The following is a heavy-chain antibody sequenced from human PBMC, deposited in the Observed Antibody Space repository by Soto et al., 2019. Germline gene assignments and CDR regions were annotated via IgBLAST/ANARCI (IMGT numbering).Heavy chain of an antibody. J-gene: IGHJ4*02. D-gene: IGHD5-18*01. CDR2: ISYDGSLQ. Sequence: QAQLVESGGGVVQPGRSLRLSCAVSRFAFSSYGMHWVRQAPGTELEWVAVISYDGSLQHYADSVKGRFTISRDNSKNMVLLQMSSLRAEDTPVYYCVSDRGYGHASVPYSWGQGTLVSVSS. V-gene: IGHV3-30*03. CDR3: VSDRGYGHASVPYS. CDR1: RFAFSSYG.